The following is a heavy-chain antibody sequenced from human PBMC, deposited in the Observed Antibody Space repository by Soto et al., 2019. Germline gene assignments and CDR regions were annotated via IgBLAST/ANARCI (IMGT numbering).Heavy chain of an antibody. V-gene: IGHV1-8*02. CDR2: MNPINGAT. CDR1: GYDFTAYD. D-gene: IGHD6-13*01. Sequence: ASVKVSCKASGYDFTAYDINWVLQASGQGLEWMGWMNPINGATGTARRFQGRVSLSRNTATGTAYLELTSLRSDDTAVYYCGRGPSPRVSAGGTPYRYGLHVRGQGSSVIVSS. CDR3: GRGPSPRVSAGGTPYRYGLHV. J-gene: IGHJ6*02.